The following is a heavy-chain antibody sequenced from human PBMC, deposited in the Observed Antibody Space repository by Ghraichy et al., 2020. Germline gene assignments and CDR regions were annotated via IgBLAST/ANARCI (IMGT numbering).Heavy chain of an antibody. CDR1: GFTFSSYG. Sequence: GESLNISCAASGFTFSSYGMHWVRQAPGEGLEWVTIIWYDGSNKYYADSVKGRFTISRDNSKNTLYLQMNSLRAEDTAVYYCARGNWAAAGTPLDYWGQGTLVTVSS. CDR2: IWYDGSNK. J-gene: IGHJ4*02. V-gene: IGHV3-33*01. CDR3: ARGNWAAAGTPLDY. D-gene: IGHD6-13*01.